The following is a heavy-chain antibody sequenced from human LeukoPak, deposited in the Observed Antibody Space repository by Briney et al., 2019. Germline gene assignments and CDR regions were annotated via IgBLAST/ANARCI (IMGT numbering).Heavy chain of an antibody. CDR2: ISAYNGNT. D-gene: IGHD6-19*01. CDR3: ARDWAPVVAGTGSILF. V-gene: IGHV1-18*01. CDR1: GYTLTELS. J-gene: IGHJ4*02. Sequence: ASVKVSCKVSGYTLTELSMHWVRQAPGQGLEWMGWISAYNGNTNYAQKLQGRVTMTTDTSTSTAYMELRSLRSDDTAVYYCARDWAPVVAGTGSILFWGQGTLVTVSS.